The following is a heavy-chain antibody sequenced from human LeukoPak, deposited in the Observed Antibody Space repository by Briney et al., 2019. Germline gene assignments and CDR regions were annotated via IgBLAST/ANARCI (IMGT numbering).Heavy chain of an antibody. Sequence: SETLSLTCAVYGGSFSGYYWSWIRQPPRKGLEWIGEINHSGSTNYNPSHKSRVTISVDTSKNQFSLKLSSATAADTAVYYCARDAFYCSSTSCYGTRLYYCDYWGQGTLVTVSS. D-gene: IGHD2-2*01. J-gene: IGHJ4*02. CDR2: INHSGST. CDR1: GGSFSGYY. CDR3: ARDAFYCSSTSCYGTRLYYCDY. V-gene: IGHV4-34*01.